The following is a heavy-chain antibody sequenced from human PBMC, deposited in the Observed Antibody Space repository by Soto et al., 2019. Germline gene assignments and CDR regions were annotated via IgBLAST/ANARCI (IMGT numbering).Heavy chain of an antibody. Sequence: QVQLVQSGAEVKKPGSSVKVSCKASGGTLSSYAISWVRQAPGQGLEWMGGIIPIFGTANYAQKFQGRVTITADESTSTAYMELSSLRSDDTAGYYCARDSGGTTVAFGMDVWGQGTTVTVSS. D-gene: IGHD4-17*01. CDR1: GGTLSSYA. CDR3: ARDSGGTTVAFGMDV. CDR2: IIPIFGTA. J-gene: IGHJ6*02. V-gene: IGHV1-69*01.